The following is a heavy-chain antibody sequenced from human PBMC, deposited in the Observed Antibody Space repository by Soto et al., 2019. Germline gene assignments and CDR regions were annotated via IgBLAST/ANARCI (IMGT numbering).Heavy chain of an antibody. Sequence: QVQLVQSGAEMKKPGSSVKVSCKASGGTFRNDFISWVRQAPGQGLEWMGGILPIFGIGNCTQKFQDRVTITADESTSTAYMELSSLRLGDTAVYFCARDEDHYFDTKGYYPMKFWGQGTLVTVS. CDR3: ARDEDHYFDTKGYYPMKF. D-gene: IGHD3-22*01. V-gene: IGHV1-69*01. CDR1: GGTFRNDF. J-gene: IGHJ4*02. CDR2: ILPIFGIG.